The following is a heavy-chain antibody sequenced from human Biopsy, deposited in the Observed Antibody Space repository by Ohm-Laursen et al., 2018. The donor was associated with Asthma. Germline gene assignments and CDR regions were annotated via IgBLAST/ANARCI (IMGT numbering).Heavy chain of an antibody. Sequence: SLRLSCAASGFTFDEYTMHWVRHAPGKGLEWVSGISWNSATIGYADSVEGRFTISRDNAKNSVFLHMDSLRPEDTAFYYCAKVRSDWVITESFDYWGQGVLVTVSS. V-gene: IGHV3-9*01. D-gene: IGHD3-22*01. CDR1: GFTFDEYT. CDR2: ISWNSATI. CDR3: AKVRSDWVITESFDY. J-gene: IGHJ4*02.